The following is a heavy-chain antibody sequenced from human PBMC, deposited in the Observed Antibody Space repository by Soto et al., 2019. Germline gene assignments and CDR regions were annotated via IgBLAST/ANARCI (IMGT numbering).Heavy chain of an antibody. CDR2: IWYDGSNK. Sequence: QVQLVESGGGVVQPGRSLRLSCAASGFTFSSYGMHWVRQAPGKGLEWVAVIWYDGSNKYYADSVKGRFTISRDNSKNRRDLQMNSLRAEDTAVYYWARAPLWFGELRYYFDYWGQGTLVTVSS. V-gene: IGHV3-33*01. CDR3: ARAPLWFGELRYYFDY. CDR1: GFTFSSYG. D-gene: IGHD3-10*01. J-gene: IGHJ4*02.